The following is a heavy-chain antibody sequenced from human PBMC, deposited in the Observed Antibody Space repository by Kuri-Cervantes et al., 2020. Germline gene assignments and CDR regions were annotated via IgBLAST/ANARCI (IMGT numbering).Heavy chain of an antibody. CDR1: GGSVSSGSYY. CDR3: ARAGTMGWFDP. V-gene: IGHV4-61*01. Sequence: GSLRLSCTVSGGSVSSGSYYWSWIRQPPGKGLEWIGYIYYSGSTNYNPSLKSRVTISVDTSKNQFSLKLSSVTAADTAVYYCARAGTMGWFDPWGQGTLVTVSS. D-gene: IGHD4/OR15-4a*01. J-gene: IGHJ5*02. CDR2: IYYSGST.